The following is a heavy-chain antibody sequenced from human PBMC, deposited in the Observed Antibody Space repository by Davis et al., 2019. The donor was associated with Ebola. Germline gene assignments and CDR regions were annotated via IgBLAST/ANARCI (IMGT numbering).Heavy chain of an antibody. J-gene: IGHJ5*02. CDR2: IYYSGSI. CDR3: ARRSCSSTSCYTAPRYNWFDP. Sequence: SETLSLTCTVSGGSISSSSYYWGWIRQPPGNGLEWIGSIYYSGSIYYNPSLKSRVTISVDTSKNQFSLKLSSVTAADTAVYYCARRSCSSTSCYTAPRYNWFDPWGQGTLVTVSS. D-gene: IGHD2-2*02. V-gene: IGHV4-39*01. CDR1: GGSISSSSYY.